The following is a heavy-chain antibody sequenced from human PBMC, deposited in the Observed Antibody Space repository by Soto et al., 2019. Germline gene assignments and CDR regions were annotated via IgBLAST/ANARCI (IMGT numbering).Heavy chain of an antibody. CDR1: GFTFSNAW. CDR3: TTDSWGWELPTTYYYYGMDV. J-gene: IGHJ6*02. D-gene: IGHD1-26*01. V-gene: IGHV3-15*07. CDR2: IKSKTDGGTT. Sequence: EVQLVESGGGLVKPGGSLRLSCAASGFTFSNAWMNWVRQAPGKGLEWVGRIKSKTDGGTTDYAAPVKGRFTISRDDSKNTLYLQMNSLKTEDTAVYYCTTDSWGWELPTTYYYYGMDVWGQGTTVTVSS.